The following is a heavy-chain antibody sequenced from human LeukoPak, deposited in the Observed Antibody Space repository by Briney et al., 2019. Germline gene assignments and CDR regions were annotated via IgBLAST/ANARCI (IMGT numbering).Heavy chain of an antibody. D-gene: IGHD3-10*02. V-gene: IGHV1-2*04. CDR1: GYTFTGCY. CDR3: ARYDTRFGEYAFDY. Sequence: EASVTVSCTASGYTFTGCYMHWVRQAPGQGLEWMGWINPNSGGTNYAQKFQGWVTMTRDTSISTAYMELSRLRSDDTAVYYCARYDTRFGEYAFDYWGQGTLVTVSS. J-gene: IGHJ4*02. CDR2: INPNSGGT.